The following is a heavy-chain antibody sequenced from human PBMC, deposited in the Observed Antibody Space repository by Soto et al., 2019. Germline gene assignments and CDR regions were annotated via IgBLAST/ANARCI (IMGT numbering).Heavy chain of an antibody. V-gene: IGHV3-23*01. D-gene: IGHD6-13*01. Sequence: PGGSLRLSCAASGFTFSSYAMSWVRQAPGKGLEWVSAISGSGGSTYYADSVKSRFTISRDKSKNTLYLQMNSPRAEDTAVYYCANGRGVSATSHYYYGMDVWGKGTTVTVSS. CDR2: ISGSGGST. CDR1: GFTFSSYA. CDR3: ANGRGVSATSHYYYGMDV. J-gene: IGHJ6*04.